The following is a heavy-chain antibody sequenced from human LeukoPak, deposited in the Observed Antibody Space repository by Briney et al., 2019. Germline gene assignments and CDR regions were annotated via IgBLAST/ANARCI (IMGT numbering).Heavy chain of an antibody. CDR1: GYTFGSYG. D-gene: IGHD5-24*01. J-gene: IGHJ3*02. CDR3: ARGLQETLAWLKALSAFDI. Sequence: ASVKVSCKASGYTFGSYGIAWVRQAPGQGLEWMGWISAYNGDTNYAQKLQGRVTMSTDTSTSTGYMELRSLRSDDTAVYYCARGLQETLAWLKALSAFDIWGQGTMVTVSS. CDR2: ISAYNGDT. V-gene: IGHV1-18*01.